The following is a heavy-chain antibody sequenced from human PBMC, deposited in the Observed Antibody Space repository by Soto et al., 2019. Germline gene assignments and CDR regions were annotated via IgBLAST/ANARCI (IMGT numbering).Heavy chain of an antibody. D-gene: IGHD6-13*01. J-gene: IGHJ5*02. CDR3: ARPGSSSHGANWFDP. V-gene: IGHV4-39*01. CDR2: IYYSGST. CDR1: GGSISSSSYY. Sequence: SETLSLTCTVSGGSISSSSYYWGWIRQPPGKGLEWIGSIYYSGSTYYNPSLKSRVTISVDTSKNQFSLKLSSVTAADTAVYYCARPGSSSHGANWFDPWGQGTLVTVSS.